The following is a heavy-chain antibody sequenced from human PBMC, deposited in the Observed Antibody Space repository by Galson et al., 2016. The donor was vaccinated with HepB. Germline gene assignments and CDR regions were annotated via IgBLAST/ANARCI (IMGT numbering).Heavy chain of an antibody. CDR2: IEGDGTRP. J-gene: IGHJ4*02. Sequence: SLRLSCAVSGFTFRHHQMHWVRQVSGKGLVWVSRIEGDGTRPIYADSVKGRFTISRDNAGNTLYFQMNSLRAEDTAVYYCARDLSGPDFWGQGTLVTVSS. V-gene: IGHV3-74*01. CDR3: ARDLSGPDF. CDR1: GFTFRHHQ.